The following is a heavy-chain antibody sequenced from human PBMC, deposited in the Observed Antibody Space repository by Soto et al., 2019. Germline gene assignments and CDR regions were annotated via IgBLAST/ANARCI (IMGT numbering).Heavy chain of an antibody. CDR2: IYYSGST. V-gene: IGHV4-31*03. CDR3: ARLNRGTARGILWFDP. J-gene: IGHJ5*02. D-gene: IGHD5-18*01. CDR1: GGSISSGGYS. Sequence: SETLSLTCTVSGGSISSGGYSWSWIRQHPGKGLEWIGYIYYSGSTYYNPSLKSRVIISVDTSKNQFSLKLSSVTAADTAVYYCARLNRGTARGILWFDPWGQGTLVTVSS.